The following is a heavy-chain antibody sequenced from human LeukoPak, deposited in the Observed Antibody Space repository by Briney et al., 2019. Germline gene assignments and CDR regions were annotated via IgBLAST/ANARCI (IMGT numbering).Heavy chain of an antibody. Sequence: GGSLRLSCAASGFTFSSDAMSWVRQAPGKGLAWVSTISGRGDRTYYADPVKGRFTISRDNSRDTLYLEMNSLRAEDTAVYYCAKHQHIYCDSLMDNWGQGTTVTVSS. CDR2: ISGRGDRT. V-gene: IGHV3-23*01. J-gene: IGHJ6*02. CDR3: AKHQHIYCDSLMDN. D-gene: IGHD4-17*01. CDR1: GFTFSSDA.